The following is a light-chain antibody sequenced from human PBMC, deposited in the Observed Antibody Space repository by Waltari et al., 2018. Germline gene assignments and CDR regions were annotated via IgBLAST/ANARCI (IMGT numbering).Light chain of an antibody. CDR3: QSYDSSLSSYV. V-gene: IGLV1-40*01. CDR1: RSNIGAGYA. J-gene: IGLJ1*01. CDR2: GNN. Sequence: QSVLTQAPSVSGAPGQRVTISCTGSRSNIGAGYAVHWYQQLPGTAPKLLIYGNNNRPSGVPDRFSGSKSGTSASLAITGLQAEDEADYYCQSYDSSLSSYVFGTGTKVTVL.